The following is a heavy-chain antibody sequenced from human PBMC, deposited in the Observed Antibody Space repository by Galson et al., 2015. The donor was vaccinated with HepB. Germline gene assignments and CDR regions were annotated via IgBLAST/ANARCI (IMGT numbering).Heavy chain of an antibody. CDR1: GYTFTSYA. V-gene: IGHV1-3*01. D-gene: IGHD5-12*01. J-gene: IGHJ4*02. CDR2: INAGNGNT. Sequence: SVKVSCKASGYTFTSYAMHWVRQAPGQRLEWMGWINAGNGNTKYSQKFQGRVTITRDTSASTAYMELSSLRSEDTAVYYCARDDSGYRVYYFDYWGQGTLVTVSS. CDR3: ARDDSGYRVYYFDY.